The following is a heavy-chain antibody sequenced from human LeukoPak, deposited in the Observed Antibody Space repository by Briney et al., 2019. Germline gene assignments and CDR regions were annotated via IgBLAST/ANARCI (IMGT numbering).Heavy chain of an antibody. D-gene: IGHD6-19*01. CDR1: GYTFTSYG. CDR3: ARVGIAVAGTGSWFDP. V-gene: IGHV1-18*01. J-gene: IGHJ5*02. Sequence: ASVKVSCKASGYTFTSYGFSWVRQAPGQGLEWMGWISAYNGNTNYAQKLQGRVTMTTDTSTSTAYMELRSLRSDDTAVYYCARVGIAVAGTGSWFDPWGQGTLVTVSS. CDR2: ISAYNGNT.